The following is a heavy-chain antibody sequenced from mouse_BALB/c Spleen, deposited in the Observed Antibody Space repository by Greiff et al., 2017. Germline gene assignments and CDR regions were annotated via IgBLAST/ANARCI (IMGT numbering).Heavy chain of an antibody. CDR2: IRLKSNNYAT. CDR3: TRRDYDGGDYFDY. J-gene: IGHJ2*01. D-gene: IGHD2-4*01. Sequence: EVMLVESGGGLVQPGGSMKLSCVASGFTFSNYWMNWVRQSPEKGLEWVAEIRLKSNNYATHYAESVKGRFTISRDDSKSSVYLQMNNLRAEDTGIYYCTRRDYDGGDYFDYWGQGTTLTVSS. V-gene: IGHV6-6*02. CDR1: GFTFSNYW.